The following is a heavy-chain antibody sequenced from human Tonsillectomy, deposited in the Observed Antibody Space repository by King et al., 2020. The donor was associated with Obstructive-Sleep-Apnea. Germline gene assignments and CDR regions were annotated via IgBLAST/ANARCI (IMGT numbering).Heavy chain of an antibody. J-gene: IGHJ4*02. CDR3: ARHALAESGFETGALDY. Sequence: WIGWVRQLSGKGLEWMGIIYPGDSDTRYSPSFQGQVTISADRSINTAYLQWGSLKASDSAVYYCARHALAESGFETGALDYWGKGTLVSVSS. CDR1: W. CDR2: IYPGDSDT. V-gene: IGHV5-51*01. D-gene: IGHD1-14*01.